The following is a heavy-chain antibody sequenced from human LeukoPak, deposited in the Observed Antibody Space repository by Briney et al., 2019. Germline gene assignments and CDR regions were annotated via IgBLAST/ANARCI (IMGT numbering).Heavy chain of an antibody. CDR2: IYYSGST. CDR3: ARADYVWGSYRPYYFDY. D-gene: IGHD3-16*02. CDR1: GGSISSYY. J-gene: IGHJ4*02. V-gene: IGHV4-59*01. Sequence: KPSETLSLTYTVSGGSISSYYWSWIRQPPGKGLEWIGYIYYSGSTNYNPSLKSRVTISVDTSKNQFSLKLSSVTAADTAVYYCARADYVWGSYRPYYFDYWGQGTLVTVSS.